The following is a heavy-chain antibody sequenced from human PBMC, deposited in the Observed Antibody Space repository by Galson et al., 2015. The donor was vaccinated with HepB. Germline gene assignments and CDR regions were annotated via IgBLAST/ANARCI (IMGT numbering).Heavy chain of an antibody. CDR2: ITGGSAK. CDR3: AKDPRPNRVFDPFDL. J-gene: IGHJ5*02. CDR1: GFNFGAYA. D-gene: IGHD2/OR15-2a*01. V-gene: IGHV3-23*01. Sequence: SLRLSCAASGFNFGAYAISWVRQAPGRGLEWVSGITGGSAKYYAESVKGRFTVSRDNSNNIVYLQMDTLRVEDSAMYYCAKDPRPNRVFDPFDLWGQGTLVTVSS.